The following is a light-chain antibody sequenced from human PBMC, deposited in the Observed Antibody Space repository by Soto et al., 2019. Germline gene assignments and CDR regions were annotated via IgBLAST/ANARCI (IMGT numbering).Light chain of an antibody. Sequence: EIVLTQSPGTLSLSPGERATLSCRASQSVSSSYLAWYQQKPGQAPMLLIYGASSRATRIPDRFSGSGSGKDFTLTISSMEPEDFAVYYCQQYGSSSLTFGGGTKVEIK. J-gene: IGKJ4*01. V-gene: IGKV3-20*01. CDR2: GAS. CDR3: QQYGSSSLT. CDR1: QSVSSSY.